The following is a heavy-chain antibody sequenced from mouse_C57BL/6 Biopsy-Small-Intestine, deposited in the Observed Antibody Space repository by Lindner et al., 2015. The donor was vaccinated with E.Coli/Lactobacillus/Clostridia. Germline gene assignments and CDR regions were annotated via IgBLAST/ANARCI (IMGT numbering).Heavy chain of an antibody. Sequence: VQLQESGPGMVKPSQSLSLTCTVTGYSITSGYDWHWIRHFPGNKLEWMGYISYSGSTNHNPSLKSRISITHDTSRNHFFLRLNSVTTEDTATYYCAREGYYGSSYVAYFAYWGQGTLVTVSA. CDR3: AREGYYGSSYVAYFAY. V-gene: IGHV3-1*01. J-gene: IGHJ3*01. D-gene: IGHD1-1*01. CDR1: GYSITSGYD. CDR2: ISYSGST.